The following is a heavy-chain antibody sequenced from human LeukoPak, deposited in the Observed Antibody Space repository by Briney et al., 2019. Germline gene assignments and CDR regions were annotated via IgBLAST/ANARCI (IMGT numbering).Heavy chain of an antibody. CDR1: GFTFSSYA. D-gene: IGHD3-3*01. V-gene: IGHV3-30*04. CDR3: ARNSIFDFWSGYYPY. Sequence: GGSLRLSCAAFGFTFSSYAMHWVRQAPGKGLEWVAVISYDGSNKYYADSVKGRFTISRDNSKNTLYLQMNSLRAEDTAVYYCARNSIFDFWSGYYPYWGQGTLVTVSS. CDR2: ISYDGSNK. J-gene: IGHJ4*02.